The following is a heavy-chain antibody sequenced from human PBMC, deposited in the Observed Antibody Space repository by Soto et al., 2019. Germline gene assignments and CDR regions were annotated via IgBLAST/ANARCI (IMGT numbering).Heavy chain of an antibody. J-gene: IGHJ4*02. Sequence: GGPLRLPGEASGSSLRTCGMNWVRKAPGKGLEWVAAIFHDGSEKYYAHSVKGRFAISRDNSKNTLYLQMSSLRAEDTAVYYCARDPADILTGYPDYWGQGTLVTVSS. CDR2: IFHDGSEK. CDR1: GSSLRTCG. D-gene: IGHD3-9*01. CDR3: ARDPADILTGYPDY. V-gene: IGHV3-33*01.